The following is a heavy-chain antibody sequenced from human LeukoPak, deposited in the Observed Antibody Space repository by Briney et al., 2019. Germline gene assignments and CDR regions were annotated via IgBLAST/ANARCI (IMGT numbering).Heavy chain of an antibody. CDR1: GGTFSSYA. CDR2: IIPILGIA. J-gene: IGHJ4*02. Sequence: ASVKVSCKASGGTFSSYAISWVRQAPGQGLEWMGRIIPILGIANYAQKFQGRVTITADKSTSTAYMELSSLRSEDTAVYYCARDSGDYSSPVDYWGQGTLVTVSS. CDR3: ARDSGDYSSPVDY. D-gene: IGHD1-26*01. V-gene: IGHV1-69*04.